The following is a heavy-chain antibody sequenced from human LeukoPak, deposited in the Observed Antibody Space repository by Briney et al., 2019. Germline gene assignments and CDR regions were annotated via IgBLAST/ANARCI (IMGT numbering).Heavy chain of an antibody. V-gene: IGHV3-7*01. D-gene: IGHD5-18*01. CDR2: IKQDGSEK. J-gene: IGHJ6*03. CDR1: GFTFSSYW. CDR3: AREGFSADTAMVDYYYYYMDV. Sequence: PGGSLRLSCAASGFTFSSYWMSWVRQAPGKGLEWVANIKQDGSEKYYVDSVKGRFTISRDNAKNSLYLQMNSLRAEDTAVYYCAREGFSADTAMVDYYYYYMDVWGKGTTVTVSS.